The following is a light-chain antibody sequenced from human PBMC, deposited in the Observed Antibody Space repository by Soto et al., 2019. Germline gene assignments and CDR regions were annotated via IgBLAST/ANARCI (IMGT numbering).Light chain of an antibody. CDR1: RGIGST. CDR2: DTY. V-gene: IGKV3-15*01. J-gene: IGKJ4*01. CDR3: QHYVNWPLT. Sequence: EVVMTQSPATLSVSPGERATLSCRASRGIGSTLAWYQQKPGQTPRLLIYDTYIRATGVPARFIGSASGTEFTLTITSLQSEDFAVYYCQHYVNWPLTFGGGTRVENK.